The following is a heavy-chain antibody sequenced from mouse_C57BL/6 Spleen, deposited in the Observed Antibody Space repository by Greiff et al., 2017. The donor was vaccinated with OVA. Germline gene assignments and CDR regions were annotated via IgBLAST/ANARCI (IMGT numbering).Heavy chain of an antibody. CDR1: GYTFTSYW. Sequence: QVHVKQPGTELVKPGASVKLSCKASGYTFTSYWMHWVKQRPGQGLEWIGNINPSNGGTNYNEKFKSKATLTVDKSSSTAYMQLSSLTSEDSAVYYCASEGYYGSSYVKFAYWGQGTLVTVSA. CDR2: INPSNGGT. CDR3: ASEGYYGSSYVKFAY. V-gene: IGHV1-53*01. D-gene: IGHD1-1*01. J-gene: IGHJ3*01.